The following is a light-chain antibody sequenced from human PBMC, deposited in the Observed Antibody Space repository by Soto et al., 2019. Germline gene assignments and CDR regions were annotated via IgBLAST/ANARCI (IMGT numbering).Light chain of an antibody. Sequence: EIVLTQSPGTLSLSPGERATLSCRASQSVSSSYLAWYQQKPGQAPRLLIYGASSRATGMPDRFSGSGSGTDFNLTISRLEPEDCAVYYCQQYGSSPTWTFGQGSKVEIK. J-gene: IGKJ1*01. CDR3: QQYGSSPTWT. CDR1: QSVSSSY. CDR2: GAS. V-gene: IGKV3-20*01.